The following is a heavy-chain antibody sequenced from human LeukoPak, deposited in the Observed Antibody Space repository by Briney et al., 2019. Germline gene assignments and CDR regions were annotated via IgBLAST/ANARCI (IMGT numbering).Heavy chain of an antibody. CDR1: GGSISSYY. V-gene: IGHV4-59*08. J-gene: IGHJ4*02. CDR3: ARHGSGYSSGWSLDY. D-gene: IGHD6-19*01. Sequence: SETLSLTCTASGGSISSYYWSWIRQPPGKGLEWIGYIYYSGSTNYNPSLKSRVTTSVDTSKNQFSLKLSSVTAADTAVYYCARHGSGYSSGWSLDYWGQGTLVTVSS. CDR2: IYYSGST.